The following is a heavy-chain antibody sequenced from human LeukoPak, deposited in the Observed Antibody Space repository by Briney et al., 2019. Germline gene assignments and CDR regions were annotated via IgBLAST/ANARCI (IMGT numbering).Heavy chain of an antibody. CDR3: AKSIEQWLVNFPYYFDY. D-gene: IGHD6-19*01. J-gene: IGHJ4*02. V-gene: IGHV4-61*01. Sequence: PSETLSLTCTVSGGSVSSGSYYWSWIRQPPGKGLEWIGYIYYSGSTNYNPSLKSRVTISVDTSKNQFSLKLSSVTAADTAVYYCAKSIEQWLVNFPYYFDYWGQGTLVTVSS. CDR1: GGSVSSGSYY. CDR2: IYYSGST.